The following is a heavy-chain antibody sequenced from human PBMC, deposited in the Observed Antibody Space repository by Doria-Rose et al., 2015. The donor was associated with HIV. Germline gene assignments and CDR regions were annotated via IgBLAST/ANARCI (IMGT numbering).Heavy chain of an antibody. V-gene: IGHV4-59*01. Sequence: EQLVESGPGLVKPSETLSLTCTVSGGSISNYSWAWIRQPPGKGLEWIGYIYYSGSTSYNPSLKSRVIISVDTSKNQFSLRLSSVTAEDTAAYYCARGVGPALDYWGQGTLVTVSS. CDR2: IYYSGST. J-gene: IGHJ4*02. CDR3: ARGVGPALDY. CDR1: GGSISNYS.